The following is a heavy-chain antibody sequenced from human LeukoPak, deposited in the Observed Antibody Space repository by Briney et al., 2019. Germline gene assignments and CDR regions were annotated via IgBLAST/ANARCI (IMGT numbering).Heavy chain of an antibody. CDR3: ASQGVVIRDNWFDP. D-gene: IGHD3-3*01. CDR2: ISYDGSNT. V-gene: IGHV3-30*03. Sequence: PGGSLRLSCAASGFTFSSYGMHWVRQAPGKGLEWVAVISYDGSNTYYADSVKGRFTISRDNSKNTLYLQMNSLRAEDTAVYYCASQGVVIRDNWFDPWGQGTLVTVSS. CDR1: GFTFSSYG. J-gene: IGHJ5*02.